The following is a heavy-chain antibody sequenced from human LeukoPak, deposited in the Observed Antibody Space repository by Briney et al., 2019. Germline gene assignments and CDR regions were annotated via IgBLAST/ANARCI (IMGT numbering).Heavy chain of an antibody. V-gene: IGHV3-30-3*01. CDR1: GFTFSSYA. CDR3: ARVGAPWIRDYYYYGMDV. J-gene: IGHJ6*02. CDR2: ISYDGSNK. D-gene: IGHD5-18*01. Sequence: QSGGSLRLSCAASGFTFSSYAMHWVRQAPGKGLEWVAVISYDGSNKYYADSVKGRFTISRDNSKNTLYLQMNSLRAEDTAVYYCARVGAPWIRDYYYYGMDVWGQGTTVTVSS.